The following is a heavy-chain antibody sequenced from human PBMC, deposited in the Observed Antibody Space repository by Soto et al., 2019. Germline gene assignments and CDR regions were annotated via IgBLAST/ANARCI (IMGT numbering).Heavy chain of an antibody. J-gene: IGHJ6*03. CDR2: ISSSSSYI. V-gene: IGHV3-21*01. Sequence: GGSLRLSCGASGFTFSSYGMNWVRQAPGKGLEWVSSISSSSSYIYYADSVKGRFTISRDNAKNSLYLQMNSLRAEDTAVYYCARDYPPYYDFWSGYYDYYYMDVWGKGTTVTVSS. CDR3: ARDYPPYYDFWSGYYDYYYMDV. CDR1: GFTFSSYG. D-gene: IGHD3-3*01.